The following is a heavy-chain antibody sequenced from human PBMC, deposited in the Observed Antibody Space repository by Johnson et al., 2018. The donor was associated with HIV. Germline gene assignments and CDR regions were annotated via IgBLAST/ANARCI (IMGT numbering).Heavy chain of an antibody. CDR2: ISGSGGST. CDR1: AFTFSSYV. CDR3: AKTGGIAARLTPSPAFDI. D-gene: IGHD6-6*01. Sequence: VQLVESGGGVVQPGRSLRLSCGASAFTFSSYVMHWVRQAPGKGLEWVSAISGSGGSTYYADSVKGRFTISRDNSKNTLYLQMNSLRAEDTAVYYCAKTGGIAARLTPSPAFDIWGQGTMVTVSS. V-gene: IGHV3-23*04. J-gene: IGHJ3*02.